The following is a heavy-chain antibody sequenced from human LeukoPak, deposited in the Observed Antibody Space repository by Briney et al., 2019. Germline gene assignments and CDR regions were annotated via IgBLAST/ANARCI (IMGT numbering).Heavy chain of an antibody. V-gene: IGHV3-7*01. CDR2: IKQDGSEK. CDR1: GLTFSSYW. Sequence: PGGSLRLSCAASGLTFSSYWMSWVRQAPGKGLEWVANIKQDGSEKYYVDSVKGRFTISRDNAKNSLYLQMNSLRAEDTAVYYCARVLESDYWGQGTLVTVSS. D-gene: IGHD3-3*01. J-gene: IGHJ4*02. CDR3: ARVLESDY.